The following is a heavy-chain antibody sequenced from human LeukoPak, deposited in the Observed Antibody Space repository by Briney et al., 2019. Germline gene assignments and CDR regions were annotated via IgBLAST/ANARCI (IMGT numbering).Heavy chain of an antibody. J-gene: IGHJ6*02. CDR2: IYYSGST. CDR1: GGSISPFY. CDR3: AREDPPTSVPEGLDV. Sequence: SETLSLTCTVSGGSISPFYWSWLRQPPGKGLKWIGYIYYSGSTNYNPSLKSRVTISVDTSKNQFSLRLSSATAADTAVYYCAREDPPTSVPEGLDVWGQGTTVTVSS. D-gene: IGHD4-17*01. V-gene: IGHV4-59*01.